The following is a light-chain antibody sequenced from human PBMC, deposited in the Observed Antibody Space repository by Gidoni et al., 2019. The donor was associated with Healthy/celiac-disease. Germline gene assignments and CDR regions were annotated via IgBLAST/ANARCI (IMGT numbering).Light chain of an antibody. Sequence: DIQMTHSPSSLSASVGDRVTITCQASQDISNSLNWYQQKPGKAPKLLIYDASNLETGVPSRFSGSGSGTDFTFTISSLQPEDIATYYCQQYDNLLWTFXQXTKVEIK. CDR1: QDISNS. CDR3: QQYDNLLWT. CDR2: DAS. V-gene: IGKV1-33*01. J-gene: IGKJ1*01.